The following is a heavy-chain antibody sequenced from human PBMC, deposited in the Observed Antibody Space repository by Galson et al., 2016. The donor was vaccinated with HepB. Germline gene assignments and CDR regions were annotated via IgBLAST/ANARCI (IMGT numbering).Heavy chain of an antibody. J-gene: IGHJ4*02. CDR3: ARPQREGGNYYSFDY. Sequence: SVKVSCKASGGTFSSYALSWVRQAPGQGLEWMGRIIPIFRTTNYAQKFQGRVSITADESTSTAYMELGSLRSEDTAVYYCARPQREGGNYYSFDYWGQGTLVTVSS. CDR2: IIPIFRTT. D-gene: IGHD1-26*01. CDR1: GGTFSSYA. V-gene: IGHV1-69*13.